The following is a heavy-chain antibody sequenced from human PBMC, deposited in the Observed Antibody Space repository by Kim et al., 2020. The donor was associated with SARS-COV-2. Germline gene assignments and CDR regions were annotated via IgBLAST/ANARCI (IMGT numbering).Heavy chain of an antibody. CDR3: AKDMRSSWSGYIPLYYY. J-gene: IGHJ6*01. V-gene: IGHV3-9*01. D-gene: IGHD3-3*01. CDR1: GFTFDDYA. Sequence: GGSLRLSCAASGFTFDDYAMHWVRQAPGKGLEWVSGISWNSGSIGYADSVKGRFTISRDNAKNSLYLQMNSLRAEDTALYYCAKDMRSSWSGYIPLYYY. CDR2: ISWNSGSI.